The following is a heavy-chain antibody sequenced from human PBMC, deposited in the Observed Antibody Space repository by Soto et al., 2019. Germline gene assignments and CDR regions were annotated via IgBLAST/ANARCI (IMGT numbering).Heavy chain of an antibody. V-gene: IGHV4-34*01. Sequence: QVQLQQWGAGLLKPSETLSLTCAVYGGSSSGYYWSWIRQPPGKGLEWIGEINHSGSTNYNPSLKSRVTISVDMSKNQFSLKLSSVTAADTAVYYCARVVYYDSSGTGFDPWGQGTLVTVSS. CDR3: ARVVYYDSSGTGFDP. CDR1: GGSSSGYY. J-gene: IGHJ5*02. CDR2: INHSGST. D-gene: IGHD3-22*01.